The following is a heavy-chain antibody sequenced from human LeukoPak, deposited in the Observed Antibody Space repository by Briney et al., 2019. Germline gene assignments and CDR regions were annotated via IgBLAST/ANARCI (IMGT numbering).Heavy chain of an antibody. CDR3: ARDGWFGELLNADAFDI. CDR2: ISAYNGNT. Sequence: ASVRVSCKASGYTFTGYGISWVRQAPGQGLEWMGWISAYNGNTNYAQKFHVRVTMTADTSTSTAYMELRSLRSDDTAMYYCARDGWFGELLNADAFDIWGQGTMVTVSS. D-gene: IGHD3-10*01. V-gene: IGHV1-18*01. CDR1: GYTFTGYG. J-gene: IGHJ3*02.